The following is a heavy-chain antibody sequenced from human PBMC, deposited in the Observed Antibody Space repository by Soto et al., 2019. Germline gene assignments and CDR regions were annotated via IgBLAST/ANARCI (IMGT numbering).Heavy chain of an antibody. D-gene: IGHD6-13*01. J-gene: IGHJ6*02. CDR2: IIPVFGTA. CDR3: ARDHGVAEAAPNYFYYGMDV. CDR1: GGTFSSNA. V-gene: IGHV1-69*01. Sequence: QVQLVQSGAEVKKPGSSVKVSCKASGGTFSSNAITWVRQAPGQGLEWMGGIIPVFGTANYAQKFQGRVTITADESTSTAYMEVSSLRSEDTAVYYCARDHGVAEAAPNYFYYGMDVWGQGTTVTVSS.